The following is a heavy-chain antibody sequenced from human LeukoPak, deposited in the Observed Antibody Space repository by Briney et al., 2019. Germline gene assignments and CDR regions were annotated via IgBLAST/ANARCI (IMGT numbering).Heavy chain of an antibody. J-gene: IGHJ4*02. V-gene: IGHV1-69*13. CDR1: GGTFSNYA. CDR2: IIPIFGIA. D-gene: IGHD6-13*01. Sequence: ASVKVSCKASGGTFSNYAISWVRQAPGQGLEWMGGIIPIFGIANYAQKFQGRVTITADESTSTAYMELSGLRSEDSAVYYCARVAPTSSSWYIFDYWGQGTLVTVSS. CDR3: ARVAPTSSSWYIFDY.